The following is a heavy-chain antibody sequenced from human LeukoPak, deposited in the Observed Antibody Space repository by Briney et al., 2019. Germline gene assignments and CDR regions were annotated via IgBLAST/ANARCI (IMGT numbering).Heavy chain of an antibody. V-gene: IGHV3-23*01. CDR2: ISGSGGST. D-gene: IGHD3-10*01. CDR3: AREDYYGSGSYYKGGYYFDY. Sequence: PGGSLRLSCAASGFTFSSYAMSWVRQAPGKGLEWVSAISGSGGSTYYADSVKGRFTISRDNSKNTLYLQMNSLRAEDTAVYYCAREDYYGSGSYYKGGYYFDYWGQGTLVTVSS. J-gene: IGHJ4*02. CDR1: GFTFSSYA.